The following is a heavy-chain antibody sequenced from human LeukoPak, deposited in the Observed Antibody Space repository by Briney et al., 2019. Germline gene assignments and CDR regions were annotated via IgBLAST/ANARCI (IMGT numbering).Heavy chain of an antibody. V-gene: IGHV1-2*02. D-gene: IGHD2/OR15-2a*01. CDR1: GYTLTDYY. J-gene: IGHJ4*02. CDR2: INPNSGDT. CDR3: ARVLSNQVPGLDY. Sequence: ASVKVSCKASGYTLTDYYMHWVRQAPGQGLEWMGWINPNSGDTNYAQNFQGRVTMTRDTSISTAYMELSRLRSDDTAVYYCARVLSNQVPGLDYWGQGTLVTVSS.